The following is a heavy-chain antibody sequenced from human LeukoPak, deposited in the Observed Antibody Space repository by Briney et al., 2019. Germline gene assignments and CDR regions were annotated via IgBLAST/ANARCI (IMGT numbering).Heavy chain of an antibody. D-gene: IGHD3-10*01. V-gene: IGHV4-30-2*01. CDR1: GVSISSGGYS. CDR2: IYHSGST. J-gene: IGHJ4*02. Sequence: PSETLSLTCAVSGVSISSGGYSWRWLRQPPGKGLEWIGYIYHSGSTYYNPSLKSLFTISVDRSKNQFSLKLSSVTAADTAVYYCATRYGSGSYLVYWGQGTLVTVSS. CDR3: ATRYGSGSYLVY.